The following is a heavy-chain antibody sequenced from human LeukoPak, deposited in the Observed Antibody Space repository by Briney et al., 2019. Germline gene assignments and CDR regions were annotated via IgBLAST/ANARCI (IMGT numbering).Heavy chain of an antibody. CDR3: AKDRETVTTTEGFDL. CDR2: IRYDGSNK. D-gene: IGHD4-17*01. Sequence: PGGSLRLSCAASGFTFGYYGMYWVRQAPGKGLEWVAFIRYDGSNKYYADSVKGRFTISRDNSNNTLYVQMNSLRTEDTAVYYCAKDRETVTTTEGFDLWGRGTLVTVSS. CDR1: GFTFGYYG. J-gene: IGHJ2*01. V-gene: IGHV3-30*02.